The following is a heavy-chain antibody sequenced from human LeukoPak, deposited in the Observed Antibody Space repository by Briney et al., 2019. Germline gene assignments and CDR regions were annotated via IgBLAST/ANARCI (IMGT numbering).Heavy chain of an antibody. Sequence: GGSLRLSCAASGFTFSTYWMSWVRQAAGKGLEWVANIKQDGSEKYYVDSVKGRFTISRDNAKNSLYLQMNSLRAEDTAVYYCVLSSTARGGNDYWGQGTLVTVSS. D-gene: IGHD5-18*01. CDR2: IKQDGSEK. J-gene: IGHJ4*02. CDR3: VLSSTARGGNDY. CDR1: GFTFSTYW. V-gene: IGHV3-7*03.